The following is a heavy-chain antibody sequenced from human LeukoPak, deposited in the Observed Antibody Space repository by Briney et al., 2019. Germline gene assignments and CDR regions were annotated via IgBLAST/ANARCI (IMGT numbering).Heavy chain of an antibody. CDR1: GGSISSYY. Sequence: KSSETLSLTCTVSGGSISSYYWSWIRQPPGKGLEWIGYIYYSGSTNYNPSLKSRVTISVDTSKNQFSLKLSSVTAADTAVYYCARAGYSSLEFAHDHWGQGTLVTVSS. D-gene: IGHD6-13*01. V-gene: IGHV4-59*01. CDR2: IYYSGST. J-gene: IGHJ4*02. CDR3: ARAGYSSLEFAHDH.